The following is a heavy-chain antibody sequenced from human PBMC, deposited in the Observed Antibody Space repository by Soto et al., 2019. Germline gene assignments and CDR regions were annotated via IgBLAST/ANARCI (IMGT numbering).Heavy chain of an antibody. CDR3: ATAGRYCSSTSCYNYYGMDV. CDR1: GYTLTELS. D-gene: IGHD2-2*02. J-gene: IGHJ6*02. CDR2: FDPEDGET. V-gene: IGHV1-24*01. Sequence: ASVKVSCKVSGYTLTELSMHWVRQAPGKGLEWMGGFDPEDGETIYAQKFQGRATMTEDTSTDTAYMELSSLRSEDTAVYYCATAGRYCSSTSCYNYYGMDVWGQGTTVTVSS.